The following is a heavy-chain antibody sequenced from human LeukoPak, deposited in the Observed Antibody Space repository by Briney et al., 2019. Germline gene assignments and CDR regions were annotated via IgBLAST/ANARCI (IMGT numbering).Heavy chain of an antibody. V-gene: IGHV3-74*01. CDR2: LNTGGNST. CDR1: GFNISNYW. CDR3: TREGAYDSGTYGAGDY. D-gene: IGHD3-10*01. Sequence: HPGGSLRLSCTASGFNISNYWMHWVRQAPGKGLVWVSRLNTGGNSTIYADSVKGRFIISRDNAKSTLYLQMNSLRADDTGVYYCTREGAYDSGTYGAGDYWGQGTLVTVSS. J-gene: IGHJ4*02.